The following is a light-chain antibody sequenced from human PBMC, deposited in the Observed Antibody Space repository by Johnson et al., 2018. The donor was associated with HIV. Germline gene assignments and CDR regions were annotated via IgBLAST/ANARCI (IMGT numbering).Light chain of an antibody. CDR3: GTWNSSLSGGPYV. J-gene: IGLJ1*01. CDR2: DNN. Sequence: QSVLTQPPSVSAAPGQKVTISCSGSSSNIGNNYVSWYQQLPGTAPKLLIYDNNKRPSGIPDRFSGSKSGTSATLGITGLQTGDEADYYCGTWNSSLSGGPYVFGTGTQVTAL. V-gene: IGLV1-51*01. CDR1: SSNIGNNY.